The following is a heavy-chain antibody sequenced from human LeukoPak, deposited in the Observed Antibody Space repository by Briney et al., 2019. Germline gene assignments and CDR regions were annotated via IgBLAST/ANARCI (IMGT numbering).Heavy chain of an antibody. CDR3: ARDGGVSTSDH. V-gene: IGHV3-21*01. D-gene: IGHD3-16*01. CDR2: ISSSSSYI. J-gene: IGHJ4*02. Sequence: GGSLRLSCAASGLTFSSYSMSWVRQAPGKGLEWVSSISSSSSYIYYADSVKGRFTISRDNAKNSLYLQMNSLRAEGTAVYYCARDGGVSTSDHWGQGTLVTVSS. CDR1: GLTFSSYS.